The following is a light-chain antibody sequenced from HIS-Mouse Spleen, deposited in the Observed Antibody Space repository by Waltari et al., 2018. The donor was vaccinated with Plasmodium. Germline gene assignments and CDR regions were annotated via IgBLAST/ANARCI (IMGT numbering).Light chain of an antibody. CDR1: NIGSKS. Sequence: SYVLTPPPSVSVAPGQTARITCGGNNIGSKSVHWYQQKPGQAPVLVVYDASDRPSGIPERFSGSNSGNTATLTISRVEAGDEADYYCQVWDSSSDHPVFGGGTKLTVL. V-gene: IGLV3-21*02. CDR2: DAS. J-gene: IGLJ2*01. CDR3: QVWDSSSDHPV.